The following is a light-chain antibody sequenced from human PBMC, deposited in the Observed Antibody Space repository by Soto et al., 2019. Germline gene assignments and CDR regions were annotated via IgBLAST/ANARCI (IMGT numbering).Light chain of an antibody. CDR2: DAS. CDR3: QQCSSGKT. CDR1: QSVGTY. Sequence: EIVLTQSPATLSLSPGERATLSCRASQSVGTYLAWYQQKPGQAPRLLIYDASNRATGISARFSGSGSGTDFTLTISSLEPDDFAVYYCQQCSSGKTLGQGTKVDIK. J-gene: IGKJ1*01. V-gene: IGKV3-11*01.